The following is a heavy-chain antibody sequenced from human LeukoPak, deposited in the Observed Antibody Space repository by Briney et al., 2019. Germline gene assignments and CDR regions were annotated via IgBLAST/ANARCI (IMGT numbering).Heavy chain of an antibody. V-gene: IGHV3-53*01. J-gene: IGHJ4*02. D-gene: IGHD3-10*01. CDR3: ARSSESPLDY. Sequence: GGSLRLSCAASGFIVSSNYMSWVRQAPGKGLEWVSIINSGGRTNYADSVKGRFTISRDNSKNTLYLQMNNLRAEDTAVYYCARSSESPLDYWGQGTLVTVSS. CDR1: GFIVSSNY. CDR2: INSGGRT.